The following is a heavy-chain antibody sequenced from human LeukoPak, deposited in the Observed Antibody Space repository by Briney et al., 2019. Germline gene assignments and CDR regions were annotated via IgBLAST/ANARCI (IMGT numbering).Heavy chain of an antibody. CDR1: GFTFSSSS. V-gene: IGHV3-21*01. J-gene: IGHJ4*02. D-gene: IGHD3-10*01. Sequence: GGSLRFSCAAYGFTFSSSSMNLVRQAPGKGLEWVSSISTSGDYKYYADSVKGRFTISRDNAKNSLYLQMNSLRAEDTAVYYCARNAEVGSSFDYWGQGTLVTVSS. CDR3: ARNAEVGSSFDY. CDR2: ISTSGDYK.